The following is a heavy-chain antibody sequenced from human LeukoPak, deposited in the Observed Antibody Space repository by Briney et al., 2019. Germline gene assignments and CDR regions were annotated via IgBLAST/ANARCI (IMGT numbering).Heavy chain of an antibody. CDR2: IFHRGST. D-gene: IGHD2-21*01. J-gene: IGHJ3*02. Sequence: PSETLSLTCAVSSYSISSDYYWGWIRQPPGKGLEWIGTIFHRGSTYYNPSLVSRVSMSVDTSKNQFSLKLYSVTAADTAVYSCARHSQWGLVPWTFDIWGRGTMVTVSS. CDR3: ARHSQWGLVPWTFDI. V-gene: IGHV4-38-2*01. CDR1: SYSISSDYY.